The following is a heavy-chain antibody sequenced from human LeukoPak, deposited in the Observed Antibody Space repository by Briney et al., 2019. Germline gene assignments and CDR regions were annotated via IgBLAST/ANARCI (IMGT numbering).Heavy chain of an antibody. CDR3: ARHYGSWTYPLDY. D-gene: IGHD3-10*01. CDR1: GGSISSYY. J-gene: IGHJ4*02. CDR2: IYYGGTN. V-gene: IGHV4-59*01. Sequence: PAETLSLTCTVSGGSISSYYWSWVRQPPSKGLEWIGIIYYGGTNDYHPSLKRRVTTSAETSKNHFLLKLSSVTAADTAVYYCARHYGSWTYPLDYWGQGTLVTVSS.